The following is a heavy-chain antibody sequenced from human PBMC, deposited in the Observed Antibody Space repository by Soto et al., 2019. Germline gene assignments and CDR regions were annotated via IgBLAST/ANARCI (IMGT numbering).Heavy chain of an antibody. CDR3: ARDGGGYDHYGDSPFFDY. J-gene: IGHJ4*02. CDR2: IIPILGIA. V-gene: IGHV1-69*08. D-gene: IGHD4-17*01. CDR1: GGTFSSYT. Sequence: QVQLVQSGAEVKKPGSSVKVSCKASGGTFSSYTISWVRQAPGQGLEWMGRIIPILGIANYAQKFQGRVTITADKSTSTAYMELSSLRSEDTAVYYCARDGGGYDHYGDSPFFDYWGQGTLVTVSS.